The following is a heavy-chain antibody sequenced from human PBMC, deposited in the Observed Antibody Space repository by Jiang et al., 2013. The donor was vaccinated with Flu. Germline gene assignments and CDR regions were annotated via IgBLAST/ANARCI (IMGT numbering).Heavy chain of an antibody. V-gene: IGHV5-10-1*01. Sequence: LRISCQGSGYTLPRTGSPWVRQGARERPRVDGKIDPTDSYTIYSPSFQGHVTISADKSTSIVYLQWNSLKASDSAMYYCARRAVTMTNYYYGMDVWGQGTTVTVSS. CDR1: GYTLPRTG. CDR3: ARRAVTMTNYYYGMDV. J-gene: IGHJ6*02. D-gene: IGHD4-17*01. CDR2: IDPTDSYT.